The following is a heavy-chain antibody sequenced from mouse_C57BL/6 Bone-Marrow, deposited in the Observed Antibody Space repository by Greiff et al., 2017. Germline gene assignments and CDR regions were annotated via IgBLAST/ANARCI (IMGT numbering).Heavy chain of an antibody. V-gene: IGHV1-72*01. J-gene: IGHJ1*03. Sequence: QVQLQQSGAELVKPGASVKLSCKASGYTFTSYWMHWVKQRPGRGLQWIGRIDPNSGGTKYNEKFKSKATLTVDKPSSTAYMQLSSLTSEDSAVYYCARVTTVVAEGYFDVWGTGTTVTVSS. CDR1: GYTFTSYW. D-gene: IGHD1-1*01. CDR3: ARVTTVVAEGYFDV. CDR2: IDPNSGGT.